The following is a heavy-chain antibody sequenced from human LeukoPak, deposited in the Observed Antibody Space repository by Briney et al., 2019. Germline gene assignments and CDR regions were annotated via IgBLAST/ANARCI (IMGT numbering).Heavy chain of an antibody. D-gene: IGHD3-22*01. Sequence: SETLSLTCTVSGGSISSYYWSWIRQPPGKGLEWIGYIYYSGSTYYNPSLKSRVTISVDTSKNQFSLKLSSVTAADTAVYYCAREVPNYDSSGYRWDYWGQGTLVTVSS. CDR1: GGSISSYY. CDR2: IYYSGST. J-gene: IGHJ4*02. CDR3: AREVPNYDSSGYRWDY. V-gene: IGHV4-59*12.